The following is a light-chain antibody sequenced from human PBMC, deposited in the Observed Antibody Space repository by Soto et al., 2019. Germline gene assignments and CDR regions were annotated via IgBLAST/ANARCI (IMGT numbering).Light chain of an antibody. CDR2: EDN. CDR3: QSYDSNTVV. Sequence: LTQPHSVSESPGKTVTISCTRSSGSISRNYVQWYQQRPGSAPTTVIYEDNQRPSGVPDRFSGSTDGSSNSASLTISGLQTEDEADYYCQSYDSNTVVFGGGTKLTVL. V-gene: IGLV6-57*04. CDR1: SGSISRNY. J-gene: IGLJ2*01.